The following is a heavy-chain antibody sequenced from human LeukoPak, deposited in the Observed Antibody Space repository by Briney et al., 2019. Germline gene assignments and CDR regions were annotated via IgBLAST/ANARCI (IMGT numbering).Heavy chain of an antibody. CDR1: DDSIRTNTYY. Sequence: PSETLSLTCTVSDDSIRTNTYYWGWIRQPPGKGLEWIGSIYYSGSTYYNLSLKSRATISVDTSKKQFSLKLSSVTAADTAVYYCARLSPFGYYDSSGYPFDYSGQGTLVTVSS. D-gene: IGHD3-22*01. J-gene: IGHJ4*02. CDR2: IYYSGST. CDR3: ARLSPFGYYDSSGYPFDY. V-gene: IGHV4-39*01.